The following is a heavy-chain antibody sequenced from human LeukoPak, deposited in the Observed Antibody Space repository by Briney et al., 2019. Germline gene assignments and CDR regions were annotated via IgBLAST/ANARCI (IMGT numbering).Heavy chain of an antibody. CDR2: INSGGSNT. CDR1: GFTFSSYW. V-gene: IGHV3-74*01. Sequence: PGGSLRLSCAASGFTFSSYWMHWVRQAPGKGLVWVSRINSGGSNTSYADSVKGRFTISRDNAKNTLYLQMNSLRAEDTAVYYCARDFGDCSSTSCSGSVYFDYWGQGTLVTVSS. CDR3: ARDFGDCSSTSCSGSVYFDY. J-gene: IGHJ4*02. D-gene: IGHD2-2*01.